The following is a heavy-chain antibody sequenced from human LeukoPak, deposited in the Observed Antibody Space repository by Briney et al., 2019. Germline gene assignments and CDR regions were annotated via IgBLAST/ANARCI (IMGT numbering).Heavy chain of an antibody. J-gene: IGHJ4*02. CDR3: AREGRFLDRSPVDY. V-gene: IGHV3-74*01. CDR2: IKSDGSST. CDR1: GFTFSSYW. Sequence: GGSLRLSCAASGFTFSSYWMHWVRQAPGKGLEWVSGIKSDGSSTSYADSVKGRFTVSRDNAKNTLYLQMNSLRAEDTAVYYCAREGRFLDRSPVDYWGQGSLVTVSS. D-gene: IGHD3/OR15-3a*01.